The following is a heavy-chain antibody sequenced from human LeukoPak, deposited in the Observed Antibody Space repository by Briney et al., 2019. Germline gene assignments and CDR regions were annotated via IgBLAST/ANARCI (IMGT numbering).Heavy chain of an antibody. J-gene: IGHJ4*02. V-gene: IGHV4-38-2*01. CDR2: IYHSGST. D-gene: IGHD1-1*01. CDR1: GYSISSGYY. Sequence: PSETLSLTCAVSGYSISSGYYRGWIRQPPGKGLEWIGSIYHSGSTYYNPSLKSRVTISVDTSKNQFSLKLSSVTAADTAVYYCARIQLGNRGDYFDYWGQGTLVTVSS. CDR3: ARIQLGNRGDYFDY.